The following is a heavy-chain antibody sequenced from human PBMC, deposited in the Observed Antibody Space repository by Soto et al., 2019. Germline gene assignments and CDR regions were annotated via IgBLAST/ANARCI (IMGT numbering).Heavy chain of an antibody. V-gene: IGHV4-59*01. J-gene: IGHJ5*02. CDR3: AREVRDLTMGFPDSRCDP. CDR2: IYYSGSP. D-gene: IGHD3-10*01. Sequence: FETLRLRWSVSGGSSSGYGGSWIRQPPGKGLEWIGYIYYSGSPNYNPSLKSRVTISVDTSKNQFSLKLSSLTAADTDVYYCAREVRDLTMGFPDSRCDPCGQGTLVTVSS. CDR1: GGSSSGYG.